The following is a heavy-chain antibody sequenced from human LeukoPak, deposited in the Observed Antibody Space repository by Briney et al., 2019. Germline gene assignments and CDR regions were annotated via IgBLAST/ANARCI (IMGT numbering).Heavy chain of an antibody. CDR2: IYYSGST. CDR3: ARGQWESYDSSGYFYHWFDP. CDR1: GVSISSSTYY. V-gene: IGHV4-39*07. Sequence: PSETLSLTCTVSGVSISSSTYYWGWIRQPPGRGLEWIGRIYYSGSTYYNPSLKSRVSISVDTSKNQFSLNLSSVTAADTALYFCARGQWESYDSSGYFYHWFDPWGQGTLVTVSS. D-gene: IGHD3-22*01. J-gene: IGHJ5*02.